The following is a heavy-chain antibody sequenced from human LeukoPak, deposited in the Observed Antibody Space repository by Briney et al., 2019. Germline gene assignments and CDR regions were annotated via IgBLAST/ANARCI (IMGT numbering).Heavy chain of an antibody. CDR3: ARVYGDYVWGYFDY. Sequence: SETLSLTCTVSGGSISSSSYYWSWIRQPPGKGLEWIGTIYYSGSTNYNPSLKSRVTISADTSVNQFSLKLSSVTAADTAVYYCARVYGDYVWGYFDYWGQGTLVTVSS. CDR1: GGSISSSSYY. V-gene: IGHV4-39*01. CDR2: IYYSGST. D-gene: IGHD4-17*01. J-gene: IGHJ4*02.